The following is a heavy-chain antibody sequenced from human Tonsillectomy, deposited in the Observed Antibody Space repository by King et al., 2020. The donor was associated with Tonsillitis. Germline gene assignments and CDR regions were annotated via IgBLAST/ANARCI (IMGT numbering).Heavy chain of an antibody. CDR1: GFSLITSGVG. Sequence: LTLKESGPTLVKPTETLTLTCTFSGFSLITSGVGVGWIRQPPGKALEWLALIYWDNDTRYSPYLKSRLTITKDTSRNKVVLTMTNMDTVDTATYFCARRHSGLLVAAPIRDAFDIWGQGTMVTVSS. V-gene: IGHV2-5*02. CDR3: ARRHSGLLVAAPIRDAFDI. CDR2: IYWDNDT. D-gene: IGHD5-12*01. J-gene: IGHJ3*02.